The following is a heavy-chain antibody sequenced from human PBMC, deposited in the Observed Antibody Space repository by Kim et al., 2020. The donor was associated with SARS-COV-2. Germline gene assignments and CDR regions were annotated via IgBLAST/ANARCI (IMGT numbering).Heavy chain of an antibody. CDR1: GYTFTGYY. Sequence: ASVKVSCKASGYTFTGYYMHWVRQAPGQGLEWMGRINPNSGGTNYAQKFQGRVTMTRDTSISTAYMELSRLRSDDTAVYYCAREDYYDSSGCFDYWGQGTLVTVSS. CDR3: AREDYYDSSGCFDY. J-gene: IGHJ4*02. V-gene: IGHV1-2*06. CDR2: INPNSGGT. D-gene: IGHD3-22*01.